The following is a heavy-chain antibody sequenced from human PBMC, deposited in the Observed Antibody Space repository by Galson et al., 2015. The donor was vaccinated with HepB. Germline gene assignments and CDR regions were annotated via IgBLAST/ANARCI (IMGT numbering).Heavy chain of an antibody. V-gene: IGHV4-59*08. CDR1: GGSISSYY. Sequence: TLSLTCTVSGGSISSYYWSWIRQPPGKGLEWIGYIYYSGSTNYNPSLKSRVTISVDTSKNQFSLKLSSVTAADTAVYYCARHQDYGGNSLLVKDDAFDIWGQGTMVTVSS. J-gene: IGHJ3*02. CDR3: ARHQDYGGNSLLVKDDAFDI. D-gene: IGHD4-23*01. CDR2: IYYSGST.